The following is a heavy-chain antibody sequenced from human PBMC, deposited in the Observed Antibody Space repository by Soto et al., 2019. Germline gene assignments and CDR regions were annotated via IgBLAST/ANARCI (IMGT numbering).Heavy chain of an antibody. CDR3: AKQQGPGTPYYYAMYV. CDR1: GFTFSSYA. D-gene: IGHD1-1*01. V-gene: IGHV3-23*01. CDR2: IRSRGDVT. J-gene: IGHJ6*02. Sequence: EVQLLESGGALVQPGGSLRLSCAASGFTFSSYAMTWVRQAPGKGLDWVSVIRSRGDVTYYADSVKGRFTISRDNSRSTLYMHLDNLRAEDTAVYYCAKQQGPGTPYYYAMYVWGQGTTVAVSS.